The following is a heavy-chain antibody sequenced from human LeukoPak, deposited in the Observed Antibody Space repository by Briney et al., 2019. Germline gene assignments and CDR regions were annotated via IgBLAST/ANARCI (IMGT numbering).Heavy chain of an antibody. CDR1: GFTFSSYW. J-gene: IGHJ4*02. Sequence: PGGSLRLSCAASGFTFSSYWMHCVRQAPGERLVWVSRTNTDGRTTSYADSVKGRFTISRDNAKNMLYLQMNSLRAEDTAVYYCARIEDRGAAFDSWGQGTLVTVSS. CDR2: TNTDGRTT. V-gene: IGHV3-74*01. D-gene: IGHD2-15*01. CDR3: ARIEDRGAAFDS.